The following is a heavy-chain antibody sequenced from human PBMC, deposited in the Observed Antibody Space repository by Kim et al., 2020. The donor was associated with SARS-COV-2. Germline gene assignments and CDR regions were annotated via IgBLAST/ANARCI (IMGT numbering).Heavy chain of an antibody. J-gene: IGHJ5*02. CDR1: GFSFSDYH. CDR2: INTDGSST. Sequence: GGSLRLSCAASGFSFSDYHMSWIRQAPGKGLEWVAYINTDGSSTEYEDSVNGRFTISRDNAKKSRSLQMKRLTPEDTAADYCVREPAPWGQGAVVTVS. CDR3: VREPAP. V-gene: IGHV3-11*01.